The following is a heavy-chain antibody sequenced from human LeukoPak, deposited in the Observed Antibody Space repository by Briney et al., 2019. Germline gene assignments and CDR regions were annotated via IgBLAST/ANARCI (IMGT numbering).Heavy chain of an antibody. D-gene: IGHD2-2*01. CDR3: ARVTPYCSSTSCYLWFDP. CDR2: IYYRGST. Sequence: PSETLSLTCTVSGGSISSYYWSWIRQPPGKGLEWIGYIYYRGSTNYNPSLKSRVTISVDTSKNQFSLKLSSVTAADTAVYYCARVTPYCSSTSCYLWFDPWGQGTLVTVSS. V-gene: IGHV4-59*01. CDR1: GGSISSYY. J-gene: IGHJ5*02.